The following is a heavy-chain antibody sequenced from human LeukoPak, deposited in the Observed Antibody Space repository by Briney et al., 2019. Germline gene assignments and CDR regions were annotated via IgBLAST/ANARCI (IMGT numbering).Heavy chain of an antibody. Sequence: PGGSLRLSCAASGFTFSSYAMSWVRQAPGKGLEWVSAISGSGGSTYYADSVRGRFTISRDNSNNTLYLQMNSLRAEDTAVYYCAKDTYDILTGDLDYWGQGTLVTVSS. CDR3: AKDTYDILTGDLDY. D-gene: IGHD3-9*01. CDR2: ISGSGGST. J-gene: IGHJ4*02. V-gene: IGHV3-23*01. CDR1: GFTFSSYA.